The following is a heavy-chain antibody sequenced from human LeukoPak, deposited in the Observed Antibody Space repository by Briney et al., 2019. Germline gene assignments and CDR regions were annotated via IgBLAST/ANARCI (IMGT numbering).Heavy chain of an antibody. D-gene: IGHD6-13*01. CDR3: AKGAAAGLNAFDI. V-gene: IGHV1-8*03. Sequence: ASVKVSCTASGYTFTSYDINWVRQATGQGLEWMGWMNPNSGNTGYAQKFQGRVTITRNTSISTAYMELSSLRSEDTAVYYCAKGAAAGLNAFDIWGQGTMVTVSS. CDR1: GYTFTSYD. CDR2: MNPNSGNT. J-gene: IGHJ3*02.